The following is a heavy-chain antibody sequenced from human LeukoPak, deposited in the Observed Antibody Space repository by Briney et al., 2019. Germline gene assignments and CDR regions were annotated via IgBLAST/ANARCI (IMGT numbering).Heavy chain of an antibody. CDR3: ARDCSSTSCYWTFDY. CDR1: GFTFSSYW. V-gene: IGHV3-7*01. J-gene: IGHJ4*02. CDR2: IKQDGSEK. D-gene: IGHD2-2*01. Sequence: GGSLRLSCAASGFTFSSYWMTWVRQAPGKGLEWVANIKQDGSEKYYVDSVKGRFTISRDNAKNLLYLQMNNLRAEDTAVYYCARDCSSTSCYWTFDYRGQGTLVTVSS.